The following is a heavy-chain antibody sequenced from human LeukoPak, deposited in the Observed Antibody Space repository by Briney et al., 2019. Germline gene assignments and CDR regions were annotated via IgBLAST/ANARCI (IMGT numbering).Heavy chain of an antibody. CDR3: ATTKQARRYFDY. V-gene: IGHV3-23*01. CDR1: GFPFSSNA. D-gene: IGHD1-1*01. CDR2: ISGSGSNT. J-gene: IGHJ4*02. Sequence: GGSLRLSCAGSGFPFSSNALSWVRQAPGKGLEWVSAISGSGSNTYYADSVRGRFTISRDNSKNTLYLQMNTLRAEDTAAYYCATTKQARRYFDYWGQGTLVTVSS.